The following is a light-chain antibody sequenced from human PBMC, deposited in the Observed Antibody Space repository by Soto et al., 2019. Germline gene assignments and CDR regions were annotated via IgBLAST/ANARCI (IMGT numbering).Light chain of an antibody. CDR2: KAS. Sequence: DIQVTQSPSTLSASVRDRVTITCRASQTISSWLAWFQQRPGRAPKFLIYKASSLRSGVPSRFSGSGSGTEFTLTISSLQPDDFATYYCQQYNSYWAFGQGTKVDI. CDR3: QQYNSYWA. J-gene: IGKJ1*01. CDR1: QTISSW. V-gene: IGKV1-5*03.